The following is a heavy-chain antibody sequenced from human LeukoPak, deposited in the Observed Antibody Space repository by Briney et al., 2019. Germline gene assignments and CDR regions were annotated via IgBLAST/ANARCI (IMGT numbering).Heavy chain of an antibody. J-gene: IGHJ4*02. CDR2: IRSKAANYAT. V-gene: IGHV3-73*01. D-gene: IGHD6-13*01. Sequence: GGPLRLPCAASGFTFSSYGMHWVRQASGKGLEWVGRIRSKAANYATAYAASVKGSFTISRDDSENTAYLQMNSLKTEDTAVYYCARTPPGIANAFYFDYWGQGILVTVSS. CDR1: GFTFSSYG. CDR3: ARTPPGIANAFYFDY.